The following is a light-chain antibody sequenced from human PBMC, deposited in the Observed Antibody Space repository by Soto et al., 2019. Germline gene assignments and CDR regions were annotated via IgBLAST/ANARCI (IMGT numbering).Light chain of an antibody. CDR1: QSISNW. CDR3: QQYNTYSYA. J-gene: IGKJ2*01. V-gene: IGKV1-5*01. Sequence: DIQMTQSPSTLSASVGDRVTITCRASQSISNWLAWYQQRPGKAPKLLIYDASTLESWARSRFSGSGSGTEFTLTISGLTPDDFATYYGQQYNTYSYAFDQGTKLESK. CDR2: DAS.